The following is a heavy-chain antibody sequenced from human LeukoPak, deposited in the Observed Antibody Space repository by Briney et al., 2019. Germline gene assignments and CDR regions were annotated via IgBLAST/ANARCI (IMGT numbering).Heavy chain of an antibody. CDR2: IDIDGSST. V-gene: IGHV3-74*01. CDR3: AKDPPWQRDDY. CDR1: GFIFSHYW. J-gene: IGHJ4*02. D-gene: IGHD6-25*01. Sequence: GGSLRLSCAASGFIFSHYWMQWVRQAPGKGLVWVSRIDIDGSSTSYADSVKGRFTISRDNAKNTLYLQVNSLRAEDTAVYYCAKDPPWQRDDYWGQGTLVTVSS.